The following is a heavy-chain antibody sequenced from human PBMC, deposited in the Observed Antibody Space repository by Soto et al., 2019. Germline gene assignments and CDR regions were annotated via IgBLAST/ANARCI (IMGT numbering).Heavy chain of an antibody. CDR1: GGSFSGYY. J-gene: IGHJ5*02. Sequence: SETLSLTCAVYGGSFSGYYWSWIRQPPGKGLEWIGEINHSGSTNYNPSLKSRVTISVDTSKNQFSLKLSSVTAADTAVYYCARDPRLRYFDWLSPSNWFDPWGQGTLVTVSS. CDR2: INHSGST. D-gene: IGHD3-9*01. V-gene: IGHV4-34*01. CDR3: ARDPRLRYFDWLSPSNWFDP.